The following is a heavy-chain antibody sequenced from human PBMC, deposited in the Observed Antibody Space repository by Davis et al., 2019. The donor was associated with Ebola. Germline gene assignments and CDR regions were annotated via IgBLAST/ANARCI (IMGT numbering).Heavy chain of an antibody. Sequence: AASVKVSCKASGYTFTDYAFTWLRQAPGQGLEWMGWSSTYNGNTNYAQKLQGRVTMTTDTSTNTAHMELRSLTTDDTAVYYCAGEFRPLGYFAYWGQGTLVTVSS. V-gene: IGHV1-18*01. CDR1: GYTFTDYA. CDR2: SSTYNGNT. CDR3: AGEFRPLGYFAY. J-gene: IGHJ4*02. D-gene: IGHD6-6*01.